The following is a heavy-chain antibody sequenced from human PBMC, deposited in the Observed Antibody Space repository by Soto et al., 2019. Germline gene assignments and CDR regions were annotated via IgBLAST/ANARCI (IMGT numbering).Heavy chain of an antibody. J-gene: IGHJ4*02. CDR3: AIDRCSRDCNDFDD. CDR2: IHAGNGNT. D-gene: IGHD2-21*02. CDR1: GFTFTTYA. Sequence: QVQVVQSGAEVKKPGASVKVSCKASGFTFTTYAIHWVRKAPGQRLEWMGWIHAGNGNTKSSQKFQDRLTITRDTSAGTAYMELSSLRSEDSAVYYCAIDRCSRDCNDFDDWGQGTLVTVSS. V-gene: IGHV1-3*01.